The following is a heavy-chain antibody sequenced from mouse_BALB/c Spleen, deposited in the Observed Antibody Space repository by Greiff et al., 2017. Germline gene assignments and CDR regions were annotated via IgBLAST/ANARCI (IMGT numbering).Heavy chain of an antibody. V-gene: IGHV5-9-4*01. J-gene: IGHJ2*01. CDR1: GFTFSSYA. CDR2: ISSGGSYT. CDR3: ARSFRNWGVFDY. D-gene: IGHD4-1*01. Sequence: QRVESGGGLVKPGGSLKLSCAASGFTFSSYAMSWVRQSPEKRLEWVAEISSGGSYTYYPDTVTGRFTISRVNAKNTLYLEMSSLRSEDTAMYYCARSFRNWGVFDYWGQGTTLTVSA.